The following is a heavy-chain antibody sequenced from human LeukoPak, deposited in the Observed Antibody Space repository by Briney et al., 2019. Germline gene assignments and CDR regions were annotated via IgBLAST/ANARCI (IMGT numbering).Heavy chain of an antibody. D-gene: IGHD4-17*01. CDR1: GGTFSSYA. CDR2: INPSGGST. CDR3: ARAFPNTVTPGY. Sequence: ASVKVSCKASGGTFSSYAISWVRQAPGQGLEWMGIINPSGGSTSYAQKFQGRVTMTRVTSTSTVYMELSSLRSEDTAVYYCARAFPNTVTPGYWGQGTLVTVSS. V-gene: IGHV1-46*01. J-gene: IGHJ4*02.